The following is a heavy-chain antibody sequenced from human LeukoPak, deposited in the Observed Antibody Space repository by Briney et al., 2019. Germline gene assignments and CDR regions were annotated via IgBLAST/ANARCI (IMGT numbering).Heavy chain of an antibody. CDR2: IYTSGST. CDR1: GHPINSYH. V-gene: IGHV4-4*09. CDR3: ARHRGYSYNWFDP. D-gene: IGHD6-13*01. Sequence: SEPLSLTCTVSGHPINSYHWRCIRHPPGKALEGIGYIYTSGSTNYNPSLKSRVTKSVDTSKNQFSVKLSSVTAADTAVYYCARHRGYSYNWFDPCGQGTLVTVSS. J-gene: IGHJ5*02.